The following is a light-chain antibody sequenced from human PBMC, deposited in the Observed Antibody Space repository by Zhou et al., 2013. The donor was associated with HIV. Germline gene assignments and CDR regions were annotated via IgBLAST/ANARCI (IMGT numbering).Light chain of an antibody. J-gene: IGKJ1*01. Sequence: DIKMTQSPSSLSASVGDRVTITCQASQDINTYLNWYQQKPGKAPKLLIYDASNLETGVPSRFSGSGSGADFTFTISSLQPEDIATYYCQQYDNLPRTFGQGTKVEIK. CDR3: QQYDNLPRT. CDR2: DAS. CDR1: QDINTY. V-gene: IGKV1-33*01.